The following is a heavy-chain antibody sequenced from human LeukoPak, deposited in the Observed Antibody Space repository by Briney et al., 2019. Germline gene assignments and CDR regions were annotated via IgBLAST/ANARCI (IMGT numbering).Heavy chain of an antibody. CDR3: ATPYSGGYQGLDI. Sequence: SETLSLTCTVSGGSISSNKYYWGWIRQPPGKGLEWIGSIYYSGSTYYNPTLKSRVTIFVDTSKNQFSLKLSSVTAADTAVYYCATPYSGGYQGLDIWGQATMVTVSS. CDR1: GGSISSNKYY. V-gene: IGHV4-39*01. D-gene: IGHD2-21*01. J-gene: IGHJ3*02. CDR2: IYYSGST.